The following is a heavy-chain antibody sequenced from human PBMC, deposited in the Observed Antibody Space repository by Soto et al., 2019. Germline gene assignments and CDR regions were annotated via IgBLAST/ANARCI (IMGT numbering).Heavy chain of an antibody. Sequence: PGGSLRLSCAVSGLTFRSYGMHWVRQAPVKGLEWVAVISYDGSSKYHGDSVKGRFTISRDDSQDTVYLQMNSLRAEDTAVYYCAKLGFTIDDMDVWGQGTTVTVSS. J-gene: IGHJ6*02. V-gene: IGHV3-30*18. D-gene: IGHD3-10*01. CDR2: ISYDGSSK. CDR1: GLTFRSYG. CDR3: AKLGFTIDDMDV.